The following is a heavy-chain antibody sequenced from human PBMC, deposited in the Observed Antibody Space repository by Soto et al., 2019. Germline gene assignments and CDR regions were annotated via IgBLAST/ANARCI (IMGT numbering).Heavy chain of an antibody. D-gene: IGHD3-3*01. CDR3: ARASGYYYYYYYGMDV. Sequence: PGGSLRLSCAASGFTVSSNYMSWVRQAPGKGLEWVSVIYSGGSTYYADSVKGRFTISRDNSKNTLYLQMNSLRAEDTAVYYCARASGYYYYYYYGMDVWGQGTTVTVS. CDR2: IYSGGST. CDR1: GFTVSSNY. J-gene: IGHJ6*02. V-gene: IGHV3-53*01.